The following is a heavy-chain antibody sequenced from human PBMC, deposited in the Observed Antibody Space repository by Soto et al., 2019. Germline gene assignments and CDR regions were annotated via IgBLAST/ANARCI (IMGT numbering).Heavy chain of an antibody. CDR2: ISASNGNT. CDR1: GYTVTSYA. V-gene: IGHV1-3*01. Sequence: ASVKVSCKASGYTVTSYAMHWVRQAPGQRLEWMGWISASNGNTKYSQKFQGRVSITRDTSATTAYMELSSLTSEDTAVYYCARDFWSGYYGGLDYWGQGTLVTVSS. CDR3: ARDFWSGYYGGLDY. J-gene: IGHJ4*02. D-gene: IGHD3-3*01.